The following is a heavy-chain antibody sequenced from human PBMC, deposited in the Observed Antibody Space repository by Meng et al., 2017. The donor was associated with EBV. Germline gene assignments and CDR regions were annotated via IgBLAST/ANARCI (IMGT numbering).Heavy chain of an antibody. V-gene: IGHV4-39*01. CDR1: AGSISIRSYY. CDR3: ARHRDRQDYGDYMVFYYFDY. Sequence: QLHLQESVPGLVKPSETLSLTRTVSAGSISIRSYYWGWIRQPPGKGLEWIWSIYYSGTTYYSPSLKSRVTISVDTSKNQFSLKLSSVTAADTAVYYCARHRDRQDYGDYMVFYYFDYWGQGTLVTVAS. CDR2: IYYSGTT. J-gene: IGHJ4*02. D-gene: IGHD4-17*01.